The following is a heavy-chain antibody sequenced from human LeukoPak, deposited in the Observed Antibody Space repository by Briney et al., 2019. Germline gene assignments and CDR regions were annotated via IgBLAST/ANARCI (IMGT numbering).Heavy chain of an antibody. CDR3: ARDLYQSR. CDR2: IYATGDT. CDR1: GFTFSPYA. Sequence: PGGSLRLSCEASGFTFSPYAMTWVRQAPGKGLEWVSVIYATGDTHYAESVKGRFTISRDNSNNILHLQMNSLRAEDTAVYYCARDLYQSRWGQGTLVTVSS. J-gene: IGHJ4*02. D-gene: IGHD2-2*01. V-gene: IGHV3-66*01.